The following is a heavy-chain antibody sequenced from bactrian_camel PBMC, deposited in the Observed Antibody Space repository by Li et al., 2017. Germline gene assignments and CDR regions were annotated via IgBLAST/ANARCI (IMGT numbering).Heavy chain of an antibody. CDR1: GFTFDDSD. J-gene: IGHJ4*01. V-gene: IGHV3S63*01. Sequence: LVESGGGSVQAGGSLRLSCTASGFTFDDSDMGWYRQAPGNECELVSTISSDGSTYYADSVQGRFTISRDNAENTVALQMNSLKSEDTALYYCATPAEGNRISQYNYWGQGAQVTVS. D-gene: IGHD6*01. CDR3: ATPAEGNRISQYNY. CDR2: ISSDGST.